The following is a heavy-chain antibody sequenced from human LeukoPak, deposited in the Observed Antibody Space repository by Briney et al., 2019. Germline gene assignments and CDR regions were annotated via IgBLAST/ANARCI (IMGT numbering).Heavy chain of an antibody. D-gene: IGHD3-22*01. V-gene: IGHV4-59*01. CDR1: GGSISSYY. CDR3: ARGAAEYYYDSSGYYD. J-gene: IGHJ4*02. Sequence: SETLSLTCTVSGGSISSYYWSWIRQPPGKGLEWIGYIYYSGSTNYNPSLKSRVTISVDTSKYQFSLKLSSVTAADTAVYYCARGAAEYYYDSSGYYDWGQGTLVTVSS. CDR2: IYYSGST.